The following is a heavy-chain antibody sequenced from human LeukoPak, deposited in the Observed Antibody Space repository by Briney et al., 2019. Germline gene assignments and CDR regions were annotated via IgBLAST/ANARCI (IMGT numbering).Heavy chain of an antibody. CDR3: ARGGGAVAGTSWLPLSYSYYYYYGMDV. Sequence: KYSETLSLTCTVSGGSISSYYWSWIRQPPGKGLEWIGYIYYSGSTNYNPSLKSRVTISVDTSKNQFSLKLSSVTAADTAVYYCARGGGAVAGTSWLPLSYSYYYYYGMDVWGQGTTVTVSS. V-gene: IGHV4-59*01. CDR1: GGSISSYY. J-gene: IGHJ6*02. D-gene: IGHD6-19*01. CDR2: IYYSGST.